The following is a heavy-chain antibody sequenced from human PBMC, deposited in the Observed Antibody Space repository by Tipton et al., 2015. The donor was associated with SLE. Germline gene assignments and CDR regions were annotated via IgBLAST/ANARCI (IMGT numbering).Heavy chain of an antibody. CDR1: GGSFSGYY. Sequence: TLSLTCAVYGGSFSGYYWSWIRQPPGKGLEWIGSIYYSGSTYYNPSLKSRVTISVDTSKNQFSLKLSSVTAADTAVYYCARGRFGSGYWGQGTLVTVSS. V-gene: IGHV4-34*01. J-gene: IGHJ4*02. CDR3: ARGRFGSGY. D-gene: IGHD3-10*01. CDR2: IYYSGST.